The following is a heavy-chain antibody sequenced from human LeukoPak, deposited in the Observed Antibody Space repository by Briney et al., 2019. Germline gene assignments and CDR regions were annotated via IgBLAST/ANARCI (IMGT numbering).Heavy chain of an antibody. J-gene: IGHJ4*02. V-gene: IGHV1-46*01. CDR2: VRPSGGST. CDR3: AREREGTYYFDY. CDR1: GYTFTSYF. D-gene: IGHD1-26*01. Sequence: ASVKVSCKASGYTFTSYFMHWVRQAPGQGLEWVGVVRPSGGSTTYAQKFQGRVTMTRDTSTSTVYVELTSLSSEDPAVYYCAREREGTYYFDYWGQGTLVTVSS.